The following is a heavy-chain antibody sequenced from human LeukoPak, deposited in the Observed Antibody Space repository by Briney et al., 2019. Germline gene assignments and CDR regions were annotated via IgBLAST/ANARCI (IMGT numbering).Heavy chain of an antibody. CDR3: TARNFDY. CDR2: IKSKPDGGTT. Sequence: TGGSLRLSCAASGFTFSNAWMNWVRQAPGKGLEWAGRIKSKPDGGTTDYAAPVKGRFTISRDDSKNTLYMQMNSLETEDTAVYYCTARNFDYWGQGTLVTVSS. J-gene: IGHJ4*02. V-gene: IGHV3-15*01. CDR1: GFTFSNAW.